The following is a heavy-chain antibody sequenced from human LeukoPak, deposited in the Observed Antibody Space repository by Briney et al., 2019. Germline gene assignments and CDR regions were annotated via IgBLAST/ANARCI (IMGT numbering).Heavy chain of an antibody. CDR2: FSRCGPDT. Sequence: GGSLRLSCAASGFTLCSPPMRWVPQAPGKGAEGVSTFSRCGPDTYYADSVKGRFTIFRDNSKNTLYLQMNSLRAEDTAVYYCAKGSLGSWYYFDYWGQGTLVTVSS. J-gene: IGHJ4*02. V-gene: IGHV3-23*01. CDR3: AKGSLGSWYYFDY. CDR1: GFTLCSPP. D-gene: IGHD6-13*01.